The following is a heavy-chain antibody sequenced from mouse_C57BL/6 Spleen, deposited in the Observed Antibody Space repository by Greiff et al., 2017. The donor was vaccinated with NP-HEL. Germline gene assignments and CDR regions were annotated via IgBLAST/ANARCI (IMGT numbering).Heavy chain of an antibody. V-gene: IGHV5-9-1*02. D-gene: IGHD3-2*02. J-gene: IGHJ2*01. CDR3: TRASSGFDY. Sequence: EVQLVESGEGLVKPGGSLKLSCAASGVTFSSYAMSWVRQTPEKRLEWVAYISSGGDYIYYADTLKGRFTISSDNARNTLYLQMSSLKSEDTAMYYCTRASSGFDYWGHGTTLTVSS. CDR1: GVTFSSYA. CDR2: ISSGGDYI.